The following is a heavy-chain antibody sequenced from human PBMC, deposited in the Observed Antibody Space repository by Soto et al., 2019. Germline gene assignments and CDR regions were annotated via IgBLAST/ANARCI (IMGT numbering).Heavy chain of an antibody. CDR2: ISSSSSYI. D-gene: IGHD3-10*01. Sequence: QVQLVESGGGLVKPGGSLRLSCAASGFTFSDYYMSWIRQAPGKGLEWVSYISSSSSYIYYADSVKGRFTISRDNAKNSLYLQMNSLRAEDTAVYYCAREGYYYGSGSNLKARLFDYWGQGTLVTVSS. CDR3: AREGYYYGSGSNLKARLFDY. V-gene: IGHV3-11*06. J-gene: IGHJ4*02. CDR1: GFTFSDYY.